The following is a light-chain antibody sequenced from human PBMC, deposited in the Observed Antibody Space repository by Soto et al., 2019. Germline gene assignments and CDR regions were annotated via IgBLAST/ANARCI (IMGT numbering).Light chain of an antibody. V-gene: IGKV1-39*01. CDR1: QSISGY. CDR2: AAS. CDR3: QQSYSNPPEST. J-gene: IGKJ4*01. Sequence: DIQMTQSPSSLSASVGDRVTITCRTSQSISGYLNWYQQKPGKAPKLLIYAASTLQSGVPSRFSGSGSGTDFTLTISSLQPEDFATYYCQQSYSNPPESTFGGGTKVEIK.